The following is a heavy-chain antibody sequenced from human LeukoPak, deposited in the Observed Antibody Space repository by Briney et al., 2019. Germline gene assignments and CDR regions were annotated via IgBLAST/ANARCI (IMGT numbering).Heavy chain of an antibody. CDR2: IIPIFGTA. CDR3: ARQTMVRGVTDAFDI. Sequence: ASVKVSCKASGGTFSSYAISWVRQAPGQGLEWMGGIIPIFGTANYAQKLQGRVTITADKSTSTAYMELSSLRSEDTAVYYCARQTMVRGVTDAFDIWGQGTMVTVSS. D-gene: IGHD3-10*01. V-gene: IGHV1-69*06. J-gene: IGHJ3*02. CDR1: GGTFSSYA.